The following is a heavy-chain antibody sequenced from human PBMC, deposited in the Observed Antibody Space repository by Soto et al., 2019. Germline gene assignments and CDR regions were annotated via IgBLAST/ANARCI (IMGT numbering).Heavy chain of an antibody. CDR2: ISAYNGNT. J-gene: IGHJ5*02. Sequence: ASVKVSCKASVYTFTSYGISWVRQAPGQGLEWMGWISAYNGNTNYAQKLHDRVTMNTDTYTNTAYMELRSLRSDDTAVYYCARDLAYDSRGYYGDWFYHWRQGTLGTVS. V-gene: IGHV1-18*04. CDR1: VYTFTSYG. CDR3: ARDLAYDSRGYYGDWFYH. D-gene: IGHD3-22*01.